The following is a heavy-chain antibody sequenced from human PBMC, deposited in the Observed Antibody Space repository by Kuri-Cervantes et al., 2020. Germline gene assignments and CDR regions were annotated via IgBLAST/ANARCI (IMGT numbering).Heavy chain of an antibody. D-gene: IGHD6-19*01. CDR2: TRNKANSYTT. CDR3: VRGIGMYNTGWND. J-gene: IGHJ4*02. V-gene: IGHV3-72*01. CDR1: GFTFSDHY. Sequence: GGSLRLSCAASGFTFSDHYMDWVRQAPGKGLEWVGRTRNKANSYTTEYAASVKGRFTISRDDSKNSLYLQMNSLKTEDTAVYYCVRGIGMYNTGWNDWGQGTLVTVSS.